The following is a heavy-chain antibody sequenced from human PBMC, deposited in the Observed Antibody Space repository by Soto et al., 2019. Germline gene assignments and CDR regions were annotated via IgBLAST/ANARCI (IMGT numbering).Heavy chain of an antibody. D-gene: IGHD3-9*01. CDR1: GGSISSSSYY. Sequence: PSETLSLTCTVSGGSISSSSYYWGWIRQPPGKGLEWIGSIYYSGSTYYNPSLKSRVTISVDTSKNQFSLKLSSVTAADTAVYYCARHRQTYYDILTGYYSPRGGWGKDNYGMDVWGQGTTVTVSS. CDR3: ARHRQTYYDILTGYYSPRGGWGKDNYGMDV. CDR2: IYYSGST. V-gene: IGHV4-39*01. J-gene: IGHJ6*02.